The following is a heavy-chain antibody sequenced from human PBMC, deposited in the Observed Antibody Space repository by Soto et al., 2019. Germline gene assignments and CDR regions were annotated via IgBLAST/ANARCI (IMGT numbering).Heavy chain of an antibody. CDR1: GFTFSTYA. CDR2: ISGSGTST. D-gene: IGHD3-16*02. J-gene: IGHJ4*02. CDR3: AKYGVWGSYRYTADC. V-gene: IGHV3-23*01. Sequence: PGASLRLSCAASGFTFSTYAMSWVRQAPGKGLEWVSTISGSGTSTYYADSVKGRFTISRDNSKNTLYLQMNSLRAEDTAVYYCAKYGVWGSYRYTADCWGQGT.